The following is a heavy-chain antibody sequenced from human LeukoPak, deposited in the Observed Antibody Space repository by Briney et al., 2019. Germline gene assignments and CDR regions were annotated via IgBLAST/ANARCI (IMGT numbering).Heavy chain of an antibody. CDR1: GFTFSSYG. J-gene: IGHJ4*02. CDR3: ARGGPATIKTYYFDY. CDR2: IRYDGSNK. D-gene: IGHD5-24*01. Sequence: GGSLRLSCAASGFTFSSYGMHWVRQAPGKGLEWVAFIRYDGSNKYYADSVKGRFTISRDNSKNTLYLQMNSLRAEDTAVYYCARGGPATIKTYYFDYWGQGTLVTVSS. V-gene: IGHV3-30*02.